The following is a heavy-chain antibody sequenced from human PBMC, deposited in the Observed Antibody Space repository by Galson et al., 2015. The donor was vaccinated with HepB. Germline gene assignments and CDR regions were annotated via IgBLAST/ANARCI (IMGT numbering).Heavy chain of an antibody. Sequence: QSGAEVKKPGESLKISCKSSGYSFTSYWIGWVRQMPGKGLEWMGIIYPGDSDTRYSPSFQGQVTISADKSISTAYLQWSSLKAADTAMYYCARYSGYDYTGQPFDPWGQGTLVTVSS. CDR1: GYSFTSYW. CDR3: ARYSGYDYTGQPFDP. J-gene: IGHJ5*02. V-gene: IGHV5-51*01. CDR2: IYPGDSDT. D-gene: IGHD5-12*01.